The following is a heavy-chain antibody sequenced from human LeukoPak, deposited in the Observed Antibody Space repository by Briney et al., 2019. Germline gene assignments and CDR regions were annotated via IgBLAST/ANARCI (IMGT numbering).Heavy chain of an antibody. J-gene: IGHJ6*02. V-gene: IGHV3-48*03. CDR3: ARLPGTRSDYYYGMDV. CDR1: GFTFSSYE. CDR2: ISSSGSTI. Sequence: GGSLRLSCVASGFTFSSYEMNWVRQAPGKGLEWVSYISSSGSTIYYADSVKGRFTISRDNAKNSLYLQMNSLRAEDTAVYYCARLPGTRSDYYYGMDVWGQGATVTVSS. D-gene: IGHD1-14*01.